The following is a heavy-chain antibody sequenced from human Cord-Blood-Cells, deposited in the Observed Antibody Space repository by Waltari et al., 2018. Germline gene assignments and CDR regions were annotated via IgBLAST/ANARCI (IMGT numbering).Heavy chain of an antibody. CDR1: GGTFSSYT. V-gene: IGHV1-69*08. CDR3: ARDEGGYCGGDCYSR. J-gene: IGHJ4*02. Sequence: QVQLVQSGAEVKKPGSSVKVSCKASGGTFSSYTISWVRRAHGQGLEWMGRIIPILGIANYAQKFQGRVTITADKSTSTAYMELSSLRSEDTAVYYCARDEGGYCGGDCYSRWGQGTLVTVSS. CDR2: IIPILGIA. D-gene: IGHD2-21*01.